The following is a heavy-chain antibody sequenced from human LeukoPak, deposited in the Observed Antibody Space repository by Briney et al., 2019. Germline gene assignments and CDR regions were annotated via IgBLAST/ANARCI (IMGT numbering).Heavy chain of an antibody. Sequence: SVKVSCKASGGTFSSYAISWVRQAPGQGLEWMGGIIPIFGTANYAQKFQGRVTITADESTSTAYMELSSLRSEDTAVYYCARIYEGRGYYYYGMDVWGQGTTVTVSS. J-gene: IGHJ6*02. D-gene: IGHD2/OR15-2a*01. CDR3: ARIYEGRGYYYYGMDV. V-gene: IGHV1-69*13. CDR1: GGTFSSYA. CDR2: IIPIFGTA.